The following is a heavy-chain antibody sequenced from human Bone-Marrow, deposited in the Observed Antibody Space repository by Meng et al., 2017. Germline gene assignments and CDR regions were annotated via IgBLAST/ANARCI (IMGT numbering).Heavy chain of an antibody. Sequence: SETLSLTCTVSGGSISSGGYYWSWIRQHPGKGLEWIANIYYSGSTNYNPSLKSRVTISVDTSKKQFSLEVSSVTAADTAVYYCARDRGGSGWYFDYWGQGTLVTVSS. CDR2: IYYSGST. V-gene: IGHV4-61*08. CDR3: ARDRGGSGWYFDY. D-gene: IGHD6-19*01. J-gene: IGHJ4*02. CDR1: GGSISSGGYY.